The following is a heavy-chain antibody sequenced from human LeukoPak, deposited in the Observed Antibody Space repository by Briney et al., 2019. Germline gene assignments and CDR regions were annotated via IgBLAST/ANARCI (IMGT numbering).Heavy chain of an antibody. J-gene: IGHJ3*02. CDR1: GFTFSSYW. V-gene: IGHV3-7*01. CDR2: IKQDGSEK. CDR3: GSVAAAAKDYAFDI. Sequence: SGGSLRLSCAASGFTFSSYWMSWVRQAPGKGLVWVANIKQDGSEKYYVDSVKGRFTISRDNTKNSLYLQMNSLRADDTVEYCAGSVAAAAKDYAFDICHQGRMVAVSS. D-gene: IGHD6-25*01.